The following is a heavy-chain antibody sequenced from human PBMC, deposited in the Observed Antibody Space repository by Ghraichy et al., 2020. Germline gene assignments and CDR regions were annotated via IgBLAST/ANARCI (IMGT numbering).Heavy chain of an antibody. CDR1: GGSFSGYY. V-gene: IGHV4-34*01. CDR3: ARAVYDSSGYYYAFRGYMDV. J-gene: IGHJ6*03. Sequence: SQTLSLTCAVYGGSFSGYYWSWIRQPPGKGLEWIGEINHSGSTNYNPSLKSRVTISVDTSKNQFSLKLSSVTAADTAVYYCARAVYDSSGYYYAFRGYMDVWGKGTTVTVSS. D-gene: IGHD3-22*01. CDR2: INHSGST.